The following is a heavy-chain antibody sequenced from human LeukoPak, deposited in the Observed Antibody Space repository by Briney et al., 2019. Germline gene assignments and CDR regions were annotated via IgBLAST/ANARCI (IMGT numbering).Heavy chain of an antibody. CDR2: IIPIFGKA. CDR3: ARDRGTSCPISD. D-gene: IGHD2-2*01. Sequence: SVKVSCKASGGTFSSYAITWVRQAPGQGLEWMGGIIPIFGKAKYAQKFQGRVTITADESTSTAYMELSSLRSEDTAVYYCARDRGTSCPISDWGQGTLVTVSS. CDR1: GGTFSSYA. J-gene: IGHJ4*02. V-gene: IGHV1-69*13.